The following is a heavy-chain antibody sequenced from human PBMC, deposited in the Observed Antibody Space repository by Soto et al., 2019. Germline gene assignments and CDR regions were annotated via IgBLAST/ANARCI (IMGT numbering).Heavy chain of an antibody. V-gene: IGHV3-23*01. CDR1: GFTFSSYA. Sequence: PGGSLRLSCASSGFTFSSYAMSWVRQAPGKGLEWVSAISGSGGSTYYADSVKGRFTISRDNSKNTLYLQMNSLRAEDTAVYYCAKYCSGGSCYYYYGMDVWGQGTTVTVSS. J-gene: IGHJ6*02. CDR3: AKYCSGGSCYYYYGMDV. CDR2: ISGSGGST. D-gene: IGHD2-15*01.